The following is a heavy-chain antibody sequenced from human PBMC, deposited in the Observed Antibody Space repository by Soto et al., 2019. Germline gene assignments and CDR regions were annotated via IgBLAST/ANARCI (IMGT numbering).Heavy chain of an antibody. CDR2: ITASADTT. D-gene: IGHD2-2*01. CDR3: AKVRPLSDCTSTSCLGAFDI. Sequence: EEQLLESGGGLVRPGGSLRLSCAASAFTFRSYAMSWVRQAPGKGLEWVSAITASADTTYYADSVKGRFTISRDNSKNTLYLRMNSLRAEAMAVYYCAKVRPLSDCTSTSCLGAFDIWGQRTMVTVS. CDR1: AFTFRSYA. V-gene: IGHV3-23*01. J-gene: IGHJ3*02.